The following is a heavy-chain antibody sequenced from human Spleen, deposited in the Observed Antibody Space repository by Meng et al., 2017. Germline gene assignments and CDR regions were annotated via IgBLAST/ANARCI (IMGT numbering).Heavy chain of an antibody. CDR2: INSDGSST. CDR1: GFTFSSYW. D-gene: IGHD2-2*01. CDR3: AKDIGGYCSSTSCPYYYYGMDV. Sequence: GESLKISCAASGFTFSSYWMHWVRQAPGKGLVWVSRINSDGSSTSYADSVKGRFTISRDNAKNSLYLQMNSLRAEDTALYYCAKDIGGYCSSTSCPYYYYGMDVWGQGTTVTVSS. J-gene: IGHJ6*02. V-gene: IGHV3-74*01.